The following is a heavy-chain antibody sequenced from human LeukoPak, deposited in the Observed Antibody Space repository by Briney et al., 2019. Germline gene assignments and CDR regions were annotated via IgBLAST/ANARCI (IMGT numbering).Heavy chain of an antibody. CDR3: ASSIVMDSSGYYTPGYGY. CDR2: INHSGST. D-gene: IGHD3-22*01. CDR1: GGSFSGYY. V-gene: IGHV4-34*01. Sequence: SETLSLTCAVYGGSFSGYYWSWIRQPPGKGLEWIGEINHSGSTNYNPSLKSRVTISVDTSKNQFSLKLSSVTAADTAVYYCASSIVMDSSGYYTPGYGYWGQGTLSPSPQ. J-gene: IGHJ4*02.